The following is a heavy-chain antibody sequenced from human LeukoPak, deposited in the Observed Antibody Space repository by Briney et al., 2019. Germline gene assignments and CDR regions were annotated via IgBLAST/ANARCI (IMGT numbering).Heavy chain of an antibody. J-gene: IGHJ4*02. CDR1: GFPFSDYV. Sequence: PGGSLRLSCAASGFPFSDYVMHWVRQAPGKGLEWVSTISGSGDNTYYADSVKGRFTISRDNSKNTLYLQMNSLRAEDTAVYYCAKVTYGSGTYGAFDYWGQGALVTVSS. D-gene: IGHD3-10*01. CDR3: AKVTYGSGTYGAFDY. V-gene: IGHV3-23*01. CDR2: ISGSGDNT.